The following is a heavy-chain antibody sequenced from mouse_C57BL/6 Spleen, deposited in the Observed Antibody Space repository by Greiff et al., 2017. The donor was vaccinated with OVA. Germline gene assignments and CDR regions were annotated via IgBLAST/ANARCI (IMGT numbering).Heavy chain of an antibody. CDR1: GYSITSGYD. CDR3: ARYNGYYGAFAY. J-gene: IGHJ3*01. V-gene: IGHV3-1*01. D-gene: IGHD2-3*01. Sequence: EVQLQESGPGMVKPSQSLSLTCTVTGYSITSGYDWHWIRHFPGNKLEWMGYISYSGSTNYNPSLKSRISITHDTSKNHFFLKLNSVTTEDTATYYCARYNGYYGAFAYWGQGTLVTVSA. CDR2: ISYSGST.